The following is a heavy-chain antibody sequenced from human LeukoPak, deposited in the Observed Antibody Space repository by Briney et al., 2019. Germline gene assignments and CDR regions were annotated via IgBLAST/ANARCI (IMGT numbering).Heavy chain of an antibody. V-gene: IGHV3-7*03. J-gene: IGHJ6*02. CDR2: IKQDGSEK. CDR1: AFIFSGHW. CDR3: ARGVWSGYYRFISYYYYGMDV. Sequence: PGGSLRLSCEGSAFIFSGHWMNWVRQTPGKGLEWVANIKQDGSEKYYVDSVKGRFTISRDNAKNSLYLQMNSLRAEDTAVYHCARGVWSGYYRFISYYYYGMDVWGQGTTVTVSS. D-gene: IGHD3-3*01.